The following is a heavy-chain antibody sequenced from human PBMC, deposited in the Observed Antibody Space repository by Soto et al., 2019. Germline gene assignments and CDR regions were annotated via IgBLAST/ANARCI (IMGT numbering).Heavy chain of an antibody. V-gene: IGHV4-39*01. CDR1: GGSISSGDYY. J-gene: IGHJ4*02. CDR3: ARGGKRVSMIRGFDF. CDR2: RYYSGTT. Sequence: PSETLSLTCTVSGGSISSGDYYWGWIRQPPGKGLEWIGNRYYSGTTYYNPSLKSRVTISVDTSKNQFSLRLSSLTAADTAVYSCARGGKRVSMIRGFDFWGQGALVTVSS. D-gene: IGHD3-10*01.